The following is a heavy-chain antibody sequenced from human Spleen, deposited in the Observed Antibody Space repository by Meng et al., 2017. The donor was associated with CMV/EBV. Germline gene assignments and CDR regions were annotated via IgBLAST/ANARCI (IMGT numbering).Heavy chain of an antibody. CDR1: GLTVSNNY. D-gene: IGHD1-26*01. CDR2: ISSGGRT. CDR3: ARDWAIVDGYYGMDV. V-gene: IGHV3-66*02. Sequence: GGSLRLSCAASGLTVSNNYMTWVRQAPGKGLEWVSVISSGGRTYYADSVKVRFTISRDNSKNTLYLQMDSLRAGDTAVYYCARDWAIVDGYYGMDVWGQGTTVTVSS. J-gene: IGHJ6*02.